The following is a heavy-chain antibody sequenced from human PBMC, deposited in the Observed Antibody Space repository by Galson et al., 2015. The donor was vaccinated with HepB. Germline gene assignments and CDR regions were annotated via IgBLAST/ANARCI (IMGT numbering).Heavy chain of an antibody. Sequence: LRLSCAASGFTFEDYTLHWVRQVPGKGLEWVSGISWNNRDIAYVDSVKGRFTISRDNARNSLYLEMNSLKTEDTAVYYCAKGDLFCANGVCFARSPSYYYVMDVWGQGTTVTVSS. V-gene: IGHV3-9*01. J-gene: IGHJ6*02. CDR1: GFTFEDYT. D-gene: IGHD2-8*01. CDR3: AKGDLFCANGVCFARSPSYYYVMDV. CDR2: ISWNNRDI.